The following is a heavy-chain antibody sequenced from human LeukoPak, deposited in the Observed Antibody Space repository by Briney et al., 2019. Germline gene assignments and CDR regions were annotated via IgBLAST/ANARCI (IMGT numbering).Heavy chain of an antibody. Sequence: GVSLRLSCAASGFTFSSYWMSWVRQAPGKGLEWVANIKTDGSEKYFVDSVKGRFTISRDNAKNSLYLQMNSLRAEDTAVYYCARGYDILTGYFYYYYYGMDVWGQGTTVTVSS. J-gene: IGHJ6*02. CDR2: IKTDGSEK. V-gene: IGHV3-7*01. CDR1: GFTFSSYW. D-gene: IGHD3-9*01. CDR3: ARGYDILTGYFYYYYYGMDV.